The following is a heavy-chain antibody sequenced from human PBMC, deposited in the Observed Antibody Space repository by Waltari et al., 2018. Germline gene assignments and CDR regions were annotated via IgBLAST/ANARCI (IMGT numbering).Heavy chain of an antibody. Sequence: LQESGPXLVXXSPTLSXTCTXSGRSITTGNYFWSWIRQPAGKGLEWIGRSFIXGNTNXNPSLXRRVSISIDSXKNQFSLNLRSVTAADTXVYYCARAXPTTQXYDSGASDALHXWGQGTXVTVSS. J-gene: IGHJ3*02. CDR1: GRSITTGNYF. D-gene: IGHD3-22*01. CDR2: SFIXGNT. V-gene: IGHV4-61*02. CDR3: ARAXPTTQXYDSGASDALHX.